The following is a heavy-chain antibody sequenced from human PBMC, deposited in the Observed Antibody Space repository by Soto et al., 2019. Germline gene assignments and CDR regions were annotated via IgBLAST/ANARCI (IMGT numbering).Heavy chain of an antibody. Sequence: GGSLRLSCAASGFTFSSYAMSWVRQAPGKGLEWVSAISGSGGSTYYADSVKGRFTISRDNSKNTLYLQMNSLRAEDTAVYYCAKDLDVDTAMVTRPTLGSPYGMDVWGQGTTVTVSS. V-gene: IGHV3-23*01. D-gene: IGHD5-18*01. CDR3: AKDLDVDTAMVTRPTLGSPYGMDV. CDR2: ISGSGGST. CDR1: GFTFSSYA. J-gene: IGHJ6*02.